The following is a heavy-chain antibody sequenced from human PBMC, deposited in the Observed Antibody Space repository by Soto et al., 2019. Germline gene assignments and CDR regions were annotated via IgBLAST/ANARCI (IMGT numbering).Heavy chain of an antibody. Sequence: QVQLVQSGAEVKKPGASVKVSCKASGYTFSSFDITWVRQATGQGLEWMGWMNPNTGDTGSAQKFQGRVTMSRDTSINTAYMELSSLKSGDTAVYYRARGYSSGWSLDWGQGTLVTVSS. CDR2: MNPNTGDT. D-gene: IGHD6-19*01. V-gene: IGHV1-8*01. CDR3: ARGYSSGWSLD. J-gene: IGHJ1*01. CDR1: GYTFSSFD.